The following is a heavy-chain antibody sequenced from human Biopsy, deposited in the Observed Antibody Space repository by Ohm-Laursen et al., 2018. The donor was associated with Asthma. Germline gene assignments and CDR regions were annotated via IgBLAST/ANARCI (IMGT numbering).Heavy chain of an antibody. V-gene: IGHV1-3*01. CDR1: GYTFINYA. CDR3: ARTYFDFLTGQVHDAFAM. Sequence: ASVKVSCKTSGYTFINYAIHWVRQAPGHSLEWMGWINAANGNTKYSQKFQGRLTISRDTSASTAYMDLSSLRSEDTAVYYCARTYFDFLTGQVHDAFAMWGQGTMVTVSS. CDR2: INAANGNT. J-gene: IGHJ3*02. D-gene: IGHD3-9*01.